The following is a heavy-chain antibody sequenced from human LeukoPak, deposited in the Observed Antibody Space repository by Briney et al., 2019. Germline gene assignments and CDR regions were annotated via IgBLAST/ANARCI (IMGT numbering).Heavy chain of an antibody. CDR3: ARGTKYYYGSGPFDY. CDR2: IYTSGST. D-gene: IGHD3-10*01. CDR1: GGSISSGDYY. V-gene: IGHV4-61*02. Sequence: PSETLSLTCTVSGGSISSGDYYWSWIRQPPGKGLEWIGRIYTSGSTNYNPPLKSRVTISVDTSKNQFSLKLSSVTAADTAVYYCARGTKYYYGSGPFDYWGQGTLVTVSS. J-gene: IGHJ4*02.